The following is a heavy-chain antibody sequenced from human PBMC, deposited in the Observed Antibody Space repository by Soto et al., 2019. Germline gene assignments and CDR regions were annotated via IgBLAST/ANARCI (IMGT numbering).Heavy chain of an antibody. V-gene: IGHV4-59*08. CDR3: ARLGVYYQAFDY. D-gene: IGHD3-22*01. CDR1: GGSISSYC. J-gene: IGHJ4*02. CDR2: IYYSGST. Sequence: SVTLSLTCTVSGGSISSYCWSCLRHPPGKGLEWIGYIYYSGSTKYNPSFKSRVTISVDSSKNQFSLKLDSVTAADTAVYYCARLGVYYQAFDYWGQGTLVTVS.